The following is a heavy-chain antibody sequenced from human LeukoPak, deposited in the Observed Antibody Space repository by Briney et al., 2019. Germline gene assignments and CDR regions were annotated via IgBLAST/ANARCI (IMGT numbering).Heavy chain of an antibody. CDR2: TYHSGST. CDR3: ARVGRLAYYMDV. CDR1: GYSISSDYY. D-gene: IGHD3-16*01. J-gene: IGHJ6*03. Sequence: PSETLSLTCAVSGYSISSDYYWGWSRQPPGKGLEWIGSTYHSGSTYYNPSLKSRVTISVDTSKNQFSLKLSSVTAADTALYYCARVGRLAYYMDVWGKGTTVTVSS. V-gene: IGHV4-38-2*01.